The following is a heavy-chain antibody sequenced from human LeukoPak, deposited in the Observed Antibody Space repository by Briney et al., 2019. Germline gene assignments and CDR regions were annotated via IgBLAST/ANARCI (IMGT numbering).Heavy chain of an antibody. J-gene: IGHJ6*03. CDR2: IIPILGIA. Sequence: SVKVSCKDSGGTFSSYTISWVRQAPGQGLEWMGRIIPILGIANYAQKFQGRVTITADKSTSTAYMELSSLRSEDTAVYYCASERLGYYYMDVWGKGTTVTVSS. CDR1: GGTFSSYT. V-gene: IGHV1-69*02. CDR3: ASERLGYYYMDV. D-gene: IGHD1-1*01.